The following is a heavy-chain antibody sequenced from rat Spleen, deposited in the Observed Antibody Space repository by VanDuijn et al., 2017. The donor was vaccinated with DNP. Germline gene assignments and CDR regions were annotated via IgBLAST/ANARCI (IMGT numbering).Heavy chain of an antibody. CDR1: GFTFNNYW. CDR3: ARVGTTVANWFAY. D-gene: IGHD1-3*01. J-gene: IGHJ3*01. Sequence: EVHLVESGGDLVQPGRSLKLSCVVSGFTFNNYWMTWIRQAPGKGLQWVASINQSGTGTYYPDSVKGRFTVSRDNTKNTLHLQMNSLRTGDTATYYCARVGTTVANWFAYWGQGTLVTVSS. CDR2: INQSGTGT. V-gene: IGHV5-31*01.